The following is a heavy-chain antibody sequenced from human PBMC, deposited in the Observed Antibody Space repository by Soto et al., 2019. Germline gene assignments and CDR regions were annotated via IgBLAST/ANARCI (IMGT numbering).Heavy chain of an antibody. CDR1: VFIFSDYY. Sequence: VRLSCAASVFIFSDYYFDWVRQAPGKGLEWVGRTGNKAYSYTTEYAASVKGRFTISRDASKNSLYLQMNSLKTEDTAVYYCASDYSGYYGFDIWGQGTMVTVSS. CDR3: ASDYSGYYGFDI. CDR2: TGNKAYSYTT. V-gene: IGHV3-72*01. J-gene: IGHJ3*02. D-gene: IGHD3-22*01.